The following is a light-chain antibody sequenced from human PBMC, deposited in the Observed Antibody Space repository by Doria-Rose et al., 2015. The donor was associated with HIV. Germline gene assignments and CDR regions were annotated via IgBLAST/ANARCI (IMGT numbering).Light chain of an antibody. CDR2: DAS. J-gene: IGKJ5*01. Sequence: TQSPATLSLSPGERATLSCRASQSVSSYLAWYKQKPGQAPRLLIYDASNRATGIPARFSGSGSGTDFTLTISSLEPEDFAVYYCQQRSSFGQGTRLEIK. CDR3: QQRSS. V-gene: IGKV3-11*01. CDR1: QSVSSY.